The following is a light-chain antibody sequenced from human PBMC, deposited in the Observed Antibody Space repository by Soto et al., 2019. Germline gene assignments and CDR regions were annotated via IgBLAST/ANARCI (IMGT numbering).Light chain of an antibody. CDR1: ASDIGGYNF. J-gene: IGLJ1*01. CDR3: SAHGGTNPYV. Sequence: QFALTQPPSASGSPGQSVAISCTGTASDIGGYNFVSWYQQHPGKAPKLMIYEVNKRPSGVPDRFSGSKSGNTASLTVSGLQAEDEADYYCSAHGGTNPYVFGTGTKLTVL. V-gene: IGLV2-8*01. CDR2: EVN.